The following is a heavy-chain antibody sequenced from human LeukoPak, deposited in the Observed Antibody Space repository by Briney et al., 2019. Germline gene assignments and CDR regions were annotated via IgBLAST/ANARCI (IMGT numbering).Heavy chain of an antibody. Sequence: GGSLRLSCAASGFTFSSYSMNWVRQAPGKGLEWVSYISSSSSTIYYAGSVKGRFTISRDNAKNSLYLQMNSLRAEDTAVYYCARDAYVWGSYRYDYWGQGTLVTVSS. CDR1: GFTFSSYS. CDR3: ARDAYVWGSYRYDY. J-gene: IGHJ4*02. D-gene: IGHD3-16*02. V-gene: IGHV3-48*01. CDR2: ISSSSSTI.